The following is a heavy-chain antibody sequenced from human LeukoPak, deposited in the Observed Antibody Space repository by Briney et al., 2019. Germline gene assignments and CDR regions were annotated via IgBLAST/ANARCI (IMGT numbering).Heavy chain of an antibody. J-gene: IGHJ4*03. CDR3: AREFGYRGYIDY. CDR2: IDHIEREK. D-gene: IGHD5-12*01. Sequence: GGSLRLSCAASGFTFSNYWMSWVRQAPGKGLGWVANIDHIEREKYYVDSVKGRFTISRDNAKNSLYLQINSLRADDTGVYYCAREFGYRGYIDYWGLGTLVTVSS. CDR1: GFTFSNYW. V-gene: IGHV3-7*03.